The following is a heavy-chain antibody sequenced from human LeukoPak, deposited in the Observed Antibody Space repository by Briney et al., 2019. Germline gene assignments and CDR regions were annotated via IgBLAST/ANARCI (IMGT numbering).Heavy chain of an antibody. CDR2: ITSTSDYI. CDR1: GFTFSSYS. Sequence: GGSLRLSCAACGFTFSSYSMSWVRQAPGRGLEWVSSITSTSDYIYYADSVKGRFTISRDNSKNTLYLQMNSLRAEDTAVYYCARDAGYSSGWYNFYFDYWGQGTLVTVSS. V-gene: IGHV3-21*04. CDR3: ARDAGYSSGWYNFYFDY. D-gene: IGHD6-19*01. J-gene: IGHJ4*02.